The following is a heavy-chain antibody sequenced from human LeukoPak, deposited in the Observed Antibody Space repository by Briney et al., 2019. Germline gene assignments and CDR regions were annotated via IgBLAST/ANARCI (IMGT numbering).Heavy chain of an antibody. V-gene: IGHV1-2*02. Sequence: ASVKVSCNASGYTFTGYYMHWVRQAPGRGLEWMGWINPNSGGTNYAQKFQGRVTMTRDTSISTAYMELSRLRSDDTAVYYCASFRRSYCSSTSCYEDGMDVWGQGTTVTVSS. CDR3: ASFRRSYCSSTSCYEDGMDV. CDR2: INPNSGGT. CDR1: GYTFTGYY. J-gene: IGHJ6*02. D-gene: IGHD2-2*01.